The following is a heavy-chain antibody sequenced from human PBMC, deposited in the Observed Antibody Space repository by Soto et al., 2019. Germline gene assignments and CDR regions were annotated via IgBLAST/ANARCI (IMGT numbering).Heavy chain of an antibody. D-gene: IGHD3-3*01. V-gene: IGHV1-8*01. Sequence: QVQLVQCGAEVKKPGASVKVSCKASGYTFTSYDINWVRQATGQGLEWMGWMNPNSGNTGYAQKFQGRVTMTRNTSISTAYMELSSLRSEDTAVYYCARGSYYDFWSGYYSPYYYYGMDVWGQGTTVTVSS. CDR2: MNPNSGNT. J-gene: IGHJ6*02. CDR1: GYTFTSYD. CDR3: ARGSYYDFWSGYYSPYYYYGMDV.